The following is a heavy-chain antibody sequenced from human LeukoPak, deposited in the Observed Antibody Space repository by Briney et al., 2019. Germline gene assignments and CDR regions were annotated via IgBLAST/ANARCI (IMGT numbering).Heavy chain of an antibody. CDR3: ARDCASAGGFDY. Sequence: SETESLICTVSGDSNSPKHWRRPPEPPGEGLERIGYIYYSGNTNYNLPLQSRVTISVATSKDQFSLKLSSVTAADTALYYCARDCASAGGFDYWGQGTLVTVSS. J-gene: IGHJ4*02. D-gene: IGHD2-15*01. CDR2: IYYSGNT. CDR1: GDSNSPKH. V-gene: IGHV4-59*13.